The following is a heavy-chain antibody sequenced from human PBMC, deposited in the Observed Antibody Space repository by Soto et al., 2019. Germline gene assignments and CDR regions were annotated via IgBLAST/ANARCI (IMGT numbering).Heavy chain of an antibody. J-gene: IGHJ5*02. CDR1: GGSFSGYY. D-gene: IGHD3-3*01. CDR3: ARPFYDFWSGLLYNWFDP. Sequence: LALTCAVYGGSFSGYYWSWIRQPPGKGLEWIGEINHSGSTNYNPSLKSRVTISVDTSKNQFSLKLSSVTAADTAVYYCARPFYDFWSGLLYNWFDPWGQGTLVTVSS. CDR2: INHSGST. V-gene: IGHV4-34*01.